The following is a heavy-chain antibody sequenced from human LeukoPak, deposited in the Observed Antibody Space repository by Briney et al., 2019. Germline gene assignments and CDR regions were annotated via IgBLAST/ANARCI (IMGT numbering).Heavy chain of an antibody. CDR2: IKQDGSER. V-gene: IGHV3-7*01. CDR3: ARGSMHVYHLYTDH. J-gene: IGHJ1*01. CDR1: GFTYTNYW. Sequence: PGGSLRLSCAASGFTYTNYWVSWFRQAPGQGLEWVASIKQDGSERYYVDSVKGRFTISRDNAKNSLFLQLSSLRVEDTAVYYCARGSMHVYHLYTDHWGQGTLVTVSS. D-gene: IGHD3-16*01.